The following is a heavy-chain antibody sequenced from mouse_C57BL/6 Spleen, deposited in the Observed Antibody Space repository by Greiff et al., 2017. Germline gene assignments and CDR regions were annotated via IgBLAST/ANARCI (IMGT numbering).Heavy chain of an antibody. D-gene: IGHD4-1*01. J-gene: IGHJ4*01. V-gene: IGHV1-82*01. CDR1: GYAFSSSW. CDR3: ARWDDYYAMGY. Sequence: VQLQQSGPELVKPGASVKISCKASGYAFSSSWMNWVKQRPGKGLEWIGRIYPGDGDTNYNGKFKGKATLTADKSSSTAYMQLSSLTSEDSAVYFCARWDDYYAMGYWGQGTSVTVSS. CDR2: IYPGDGDT.